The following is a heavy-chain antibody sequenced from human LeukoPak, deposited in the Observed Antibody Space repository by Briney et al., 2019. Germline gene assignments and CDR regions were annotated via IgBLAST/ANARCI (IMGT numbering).Heavy chain of an antibody. CDR3: VGTYCGGDCYAMYAFDF. Sequence: SETLSLTCTVSGGSISSYYWSWIRQPPGKGLEWIGYIYYNGSTNYNPSLKSRVTFSVDTSRSQFALRLSSVTAADTAVYYCVGTYCGGDCYAMYAFDFWGQGTVVSVSS. V-gene: IGHV4-59*08. J-gene: IGHJ3*01. CDR1: GGSISSYY. CDR2: IYYNGST. D-gene: IGHD2-21*02.